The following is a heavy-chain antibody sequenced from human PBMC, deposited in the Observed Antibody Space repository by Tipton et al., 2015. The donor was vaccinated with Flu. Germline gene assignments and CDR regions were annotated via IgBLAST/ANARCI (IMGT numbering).Heavy chain of an antibody. CDR3: ARNSFGGVITTFDY. V-gene: IGHV4-38-2*02. J-gene: IGHJ4*02. CDR1: GYSISSRYF. CDR2: MSHSGRT. Sequence: LRLSCTVSGYSISSRYFWGWIRQPPGKGLEWIGSMSHSGRTYYNPSLKSRVTISADTWKTQFSLKLGSVTAADTAVYYCARNSFGGVITTFDYWGQGTLVTVSS. D-gene: IGHD3-16*02.